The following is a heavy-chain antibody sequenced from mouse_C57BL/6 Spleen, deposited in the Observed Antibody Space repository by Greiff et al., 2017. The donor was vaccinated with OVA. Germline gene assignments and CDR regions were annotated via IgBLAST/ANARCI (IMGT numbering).Heavy chain of an antibody. CDR3: ARSRGIITTEYYCDY. D-gene: IGHD2-12*01. Sequence: QVQLQQPGAELVMPGASVKLSCKASGYTFTSYWMHWVKQRPGQGLEWIGEIDPSDSYTNYNQKFKGKSTLTADKSSSTAYMQLSSLTSEGSAVYYCARSRGIITTEYYCDYWGQGTTLTVSS. J-gene: IGHJ2*01. CDR1: GYTFTSYW. CDR2: IDPSDSYT. V-gene: IGHV1-69*01.